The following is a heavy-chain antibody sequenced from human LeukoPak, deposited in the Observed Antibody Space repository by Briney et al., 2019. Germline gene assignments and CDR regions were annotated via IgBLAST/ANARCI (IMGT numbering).Heavy chain of an antibody. CDR1: GFAFNKYW. CDR3: ATGNYYDSRGYYTFGH. D-gene: IGHD3-22*01. Sequence: GGPLRLSCAASGFAFNKYWMHWVRQTPGKGLVWVSRINGDGSTTSYADSVKGGFTISRDNAKNTLYLQMSSLRAEDTAVYYCATGNYYDSRGYYTFGHWGQGTLVTVSS. V-gene: IGHV3-74*01. J-gene: IGHJ4*02. CDR2: INGDGSTT.